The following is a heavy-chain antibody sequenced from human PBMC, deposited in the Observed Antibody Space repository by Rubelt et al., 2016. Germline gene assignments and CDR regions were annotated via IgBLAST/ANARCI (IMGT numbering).Heavy chain of an antibody. CDR2: ISAYNGNT. CDR1: GYTFTSYG. CDR3: ARCRRAGGAVAGTWDY. D-gene: IGHD6-19*01. V-gene: IGHV1-18*01. J-gene: IGHJ4*02. Sequence: QVQLVQSGAEVKKPGASVKVSCKASGYTFTSYGISWVRQAPGQGLEWMGWISAYNGNTNYAQKLQGRVTMTTATSTSTAYMELRSLRSDDPAVYYCARCRRAGGAVAGTWDYWGQGTLVTVSS.